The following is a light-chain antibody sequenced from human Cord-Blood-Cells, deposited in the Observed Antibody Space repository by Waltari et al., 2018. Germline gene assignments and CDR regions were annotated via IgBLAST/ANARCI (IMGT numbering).Light chain of an antibody. J-gene: IGLJ1*01. CDR1: SSDVGGYNY. Sequence: QSALTQPRSVSGSPGQSVTISCTGTSSDVGGYNYVSWYQQHPDKAPKLMIYDVGKRPSGVPDRFSGSKSGNTASLTISGLQAEDGADYYCCSYAGSYTYVFGTGTKVTVL. CDR3: CSYAGSYTYV. V-gene: IGLV2-11*01. CDR2: DVG.